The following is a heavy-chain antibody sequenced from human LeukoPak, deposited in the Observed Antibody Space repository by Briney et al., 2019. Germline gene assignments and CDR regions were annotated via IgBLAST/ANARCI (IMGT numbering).Heavy chain of an antibody. CDR2: IDPSDSYT. CDR1: AYSFTSYW. CDR3: ASLEMATDY. J-gene: IGHJ4*02. Sequence: KRGESLKISCKGSAYSFTSYWISWVRQMPGKGLEWMGRIDPSDSYTNYSPSFQGHVTISADKSISTAYLHWSSLKASDTAMYYCASLEMATDYRGQGTLVTVSS. D-gene: IGHD5-24*01. V-gene: IGHV5-10-1*01.